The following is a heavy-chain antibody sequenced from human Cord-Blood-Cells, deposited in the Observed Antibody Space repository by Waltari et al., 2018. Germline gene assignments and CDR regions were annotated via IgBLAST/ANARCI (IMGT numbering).Heavy chain of an antibody. J-gene: IGHJ4*02. V-gene: IGHV4-39*01. CDR1: GGSISSSSYY. D-gene: IGHD3-3*01. CDR3: ARLTLGLYDFWSGSHHYFDY. CDR2: IYYSGST. Sequence: QLQLQELGPGLVKPSETLSLTCTVSGGSISSSSYYWGWIRQPPGKGLEWIGSIYYSGSTYYNPSLKSRVTISVDTSKNQFSLKLSSVTAADTAVYYCARLTLGLYDFWSGSHHYFDYWGQGTLVTVSS.